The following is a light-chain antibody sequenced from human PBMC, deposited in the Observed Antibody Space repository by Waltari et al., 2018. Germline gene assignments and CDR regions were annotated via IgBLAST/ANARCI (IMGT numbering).Light chain of an antibody. CDR2: AAS. V-gene: IGKV3D-15*01. CDR3: QQYNDWPYT. CDR1: QSVRTN. J-gene: IGKJ2*01. Sequence: EIVMTQSPVTLSVSPGERAALSCRPSQSVRTNLAWYQQRPGQTPRLLIYAASTWATDIPARFGGSGSGTEFTLTISSLQSEDFAVYYCQQYNDWPYTFGQGTKVEIK.